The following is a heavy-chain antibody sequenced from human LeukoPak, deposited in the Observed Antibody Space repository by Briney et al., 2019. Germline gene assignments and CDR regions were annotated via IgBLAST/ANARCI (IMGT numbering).Heavy chain of an antibody. CDR1: GGSISSGGYY. D-gene: IGHD3-10*01. CDR2: IYHSGST. V-gene: IGHV4-30-2*01. Sequence: SSETLSLTCTVSGGSISSGGYYWSWIRQPPGKGLEWIGYIYHSGSTYYNPSLKSRVTISVDTSKNQFSLKLSSVTAADTAVYYCARGGRFRSDAFDIWGQGTMVAVSS. J-gene: IGHJ3*02. CDR3: ARGGRFRSDAFDI.